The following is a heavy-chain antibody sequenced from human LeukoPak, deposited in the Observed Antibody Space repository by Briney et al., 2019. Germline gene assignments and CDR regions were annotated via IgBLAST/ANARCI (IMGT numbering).Heavy chain of an antibody. V-gene: IGHV4-59*08. CDR1: GGSIRNYY. J-gene: IGHJ4*02. CDR2: IHYSGST. CDR3: ARHGNIQLLDY. Sequence: SETLSLTCTVSGGSIRNYYWSWIRQPPGKGLEWIGYIHYSGSTNYNASLKSRVTISVDTSKNQFSLKLSSVTAADTAVYYCARHGNIQLLDYWGQGTLVTVSS. D-gene: IGHD1-7*01.